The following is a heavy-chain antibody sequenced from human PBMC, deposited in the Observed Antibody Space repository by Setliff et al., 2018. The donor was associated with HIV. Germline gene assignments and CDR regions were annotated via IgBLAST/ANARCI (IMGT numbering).Heavy chain of an antibody. CDR3: ARGSRDGYRLPFGY. D-gene: IGHD5-12*01. V-gene: IGHV3-23*01. Sequence: GGSLRLSCAASGFTFSNYAMSWVRQAPGKGLEWVSGISDSGGSTDYADSVKGRFTISRDNSKNTLFLQMNSLRAEDTAVYFCARGSRDGYRLPFGYWGQGTLVTVSS. J-gene: IGHJ4*02. CDR2: ISDSGGST. CDR1: GFTFSNYA.